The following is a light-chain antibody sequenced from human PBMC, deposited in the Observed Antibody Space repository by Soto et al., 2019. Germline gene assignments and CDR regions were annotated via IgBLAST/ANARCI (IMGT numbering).Light chain of an antibody. J-gene: IGKJ2*01. CDR3: QQYNSYST. Sequence: DIQMTQSPSTLSASVGDRVTITCRASQSISNWWAWYQQKPGKAPKLLIYDASSLESGVPSRFSGSGSGTEFTLTISSLQPDDFATYYCQQYNSYSTFGQGTKLEIK. CDR2: DAS. V-gene: IGKV1-5*01. CDR1: QSISNW.